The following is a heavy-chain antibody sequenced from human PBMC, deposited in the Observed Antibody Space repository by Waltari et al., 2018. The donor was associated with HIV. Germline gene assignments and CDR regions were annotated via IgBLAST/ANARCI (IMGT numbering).Heavy chain of an antibody. Sequence: QVQLPQSGPGLVKPSQTLSLTCGISGDSVSSNRAAWNWIRQPPSRGLEWLGSTYYRSKWYSVYAISVKSRITINTDTSKNQFSLQLNSVTPEDTGVYYCARSHIYGDPIGFDHWGQGTLVYVSS. CDR1: GDSVSSNRAA. V-gene: IGHV6-1*01. CDR3: ARSHIYGDPIGFDH. D-gene: IGHD4-17*01. CDR2: TYYRSKWYS. J-gene: IGHJ4*02.